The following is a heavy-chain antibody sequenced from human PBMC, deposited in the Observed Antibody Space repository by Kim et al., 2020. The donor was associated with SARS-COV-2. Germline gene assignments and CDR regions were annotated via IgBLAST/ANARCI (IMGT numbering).Heavy chain of an antibody. D-gene: IGHD5-12*01. J-gene: IGHJ4*02. Sequence: GGSLRLSYAASGFTFDDYAMHWVRQAPGKGLEWVSGISWNSGSIGYADSVKGRFTISRDNAKNSLYLQMNSLRAEDTALYYCAKDIRGGYSGYDWGEFDYWGQGTLVTVSS. V-gene: IGHV3-9*01. CDR1: GFTFDDYA. CDR2: ISWNSGSI. CDR3: AKDIRGGYSGYDWGEFDY.